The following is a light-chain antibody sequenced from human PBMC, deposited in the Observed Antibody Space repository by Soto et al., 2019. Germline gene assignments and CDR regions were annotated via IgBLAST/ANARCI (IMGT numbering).Light chain of an antibody. CDR3: QHCDYPPI. J-gene: IGKJ3*01. CDR1: QDITSY. CDR2: DAS. V-gene: IGKV1-33*01. Sequence: DIQMTQSPSSLSASVGDRVTITCQASQDITSYLNWYQHKPGKAPKLLIYDASMLEAGVPPRFSGSGSGTDFTLTISSLQPEDVTTYYCQHCDYPPIFGPGTTVDFK.